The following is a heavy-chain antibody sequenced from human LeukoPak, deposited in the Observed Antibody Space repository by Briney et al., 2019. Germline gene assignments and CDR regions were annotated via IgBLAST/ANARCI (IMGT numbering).Heavy chain of an antibody. Sequence: ASVKVSCKASGYTFTSYGISWVRQAPGQGLEWMGWISAYNGNTNYAQKLQGRVTMTTDTSTSTAYMELRSLRSDDTAVYYCARARDSYDFWSGYSNQRPNWFDPWGQGTLVTVSS. V-gene: IGHV1-18*01. J-gene: IGHJ5*02. CDR2: ISAYNGNT. CDR3: ARARDSYDFWSGYSNQRPNWFDP. D-gene: IGHD3-3*01. CDR1: GYTFTSYG.